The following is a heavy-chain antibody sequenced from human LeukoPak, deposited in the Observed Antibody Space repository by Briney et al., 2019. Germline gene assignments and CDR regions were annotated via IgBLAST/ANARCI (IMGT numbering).Heavy chain of an antibody. D-gene: IGHD5-24*01. J-gene: IGHJ4*02. CDR2: IYFSGSS. V-gene: IGHV4-59*08. Sequence: PSETLSLTCTISGGSINNYYWSWIRQSPGKGLEWIGYIYFSGSSNYNPSLKSRVTMSVDTSKNQFPLNLNSVTAADTAVYYCARHVRSGYNLLDYWGQGTLVTVSS. CDR3: ARHVRSGYNLLDY. CDR1: GGSINNYY.